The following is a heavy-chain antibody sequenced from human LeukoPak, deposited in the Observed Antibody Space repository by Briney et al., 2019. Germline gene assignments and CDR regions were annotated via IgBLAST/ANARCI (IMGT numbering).Heavy chain of an antibody. V-gene: IGHV4-31*03. CDR1: GGSISSGGYY. CDR2: IYYSGST. D-gene: IGHD3-9*01. Sequence: PSQTLSLTCTVSGGSISSGGYYWSWIRQHPGKGLEWIGYIYYSGSTYYNPSLKSRVTISVDMSKNQFSLKLSSVTAADTAVYYCARDPSRYDILTGKLVRGMDVWGQGTTVTVSS. J-gene: IGHJ6*02. CDR3: ARDPSRYDILTGKLVRGMDV.